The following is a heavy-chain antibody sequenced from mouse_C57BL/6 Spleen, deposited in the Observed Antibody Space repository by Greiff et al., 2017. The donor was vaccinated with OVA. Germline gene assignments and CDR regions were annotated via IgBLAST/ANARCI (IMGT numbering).Heavy chain of an antibody. V-gene: IGHV1-82*01. D-gene: IGHD1-2*01. CDR3: ARNGWEGAMDY. CDR2: IYPGDGDT. J-gene: IGHJ4*01. CDR1: GYAFSSSW. Sequence: QVQLQQPGAELVKPGASVKISCKASGYAFSSSWMNWVKQRPGKGLEWIGRIYPGDGDTNYNGKFKGKATLTADKSSSTAYMQLSSLTSEDSAVYFCARNGWEGAMDYWGQGTSVTVSS.